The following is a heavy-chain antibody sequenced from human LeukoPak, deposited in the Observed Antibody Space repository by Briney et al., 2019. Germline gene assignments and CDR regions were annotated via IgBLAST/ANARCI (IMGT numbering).Heavy chain of an antibody. D-gene: IGHD3-22*01. J-gene: IGHJ4*02. CDR2: ISGSGGST. Sequence: GESLRLSCVASGFTFSSYAMRWVRQAPGKGLEWVSGISGSGGSTYYADSVKGRFTISRDNSKNMLYLQMNSLRAEDTAVYYCAKWEGSSGCAFDYWGQGTLVTVSS. CDR1: GFTFSSYA. V-gene: IGHV3-23*01. CDR3: AKWEGSSGCAFDY.